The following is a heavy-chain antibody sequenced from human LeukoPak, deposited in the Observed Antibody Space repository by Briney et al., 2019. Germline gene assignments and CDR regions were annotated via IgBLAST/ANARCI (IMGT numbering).Heavy chain of an antibody. D-gene: IGHD2-21*02. CDR2: IYPGDSDV. J-gene: IGHJ4*02. V-gene: IGHV5-51*01. Sequence: GESLKISCKASGYIFGNYWIGWVRQMPGKGLEWMGIIYPGDSDVRYSPSFQGQVTISADRSKSTTYLQWNSLKASDAAIYYCVRQRVENCDGDCYLFFLDNWGRGTLVTVSS. CDR1: GYIFGNYW. CDR3: VRQRVENCDGDCYLFFLDN.